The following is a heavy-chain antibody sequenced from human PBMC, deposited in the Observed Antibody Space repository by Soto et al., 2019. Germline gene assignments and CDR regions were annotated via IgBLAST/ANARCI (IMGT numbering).Heavy chain of an antibody. CDR2: ISGSGGTT. J-gene: IGHJ1*01. D-gene: IGHD6-13*01. CDR1: GFSFSTYA. Sequence: EVQLLESGGGLVQPEGSLRLSCAASGFSFSTYAMSWVRQAPGKGLEWVSGISGSGGTTYYADSVKGRFTISRDNSKNTLYLQVTSRRAEDTAVYYCAKDQAAAGTISRYFQHWGQGTLVNGSS. CDR3: AKDQAAAGTISRYFQH. V-gene: IGHV3-23*01.